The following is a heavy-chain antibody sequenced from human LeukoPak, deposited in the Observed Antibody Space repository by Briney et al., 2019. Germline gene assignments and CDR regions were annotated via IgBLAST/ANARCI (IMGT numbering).Heavy chain of an antibody. CDR3: ASYGSGLDAFDI. Sequence: KASETLPLTCAVYGGSFSGYYWSWIRQPPGKGLEWIGEINHSGSTNYNPSLKSRVTISVDTSKNQFSLKLSSVTAADTAVYYCASYGSGLDAFDIWGQGTMVTVSS. CDR1: GGSFSGYY. D-gene: IGHD3-10*01. J-gene: IGHJ3*02. V-gene: IGHV4-34*01. CDR2: INHSGST.